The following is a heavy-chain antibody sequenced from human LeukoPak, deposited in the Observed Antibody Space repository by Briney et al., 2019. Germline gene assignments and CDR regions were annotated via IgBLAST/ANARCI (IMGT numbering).Heavy chain of an antibody. J-gene: IGHJ4*02. CDR2: ISGSGGST. Sequence: GGSLRLSCAASGFTFSSYAMSWVRQAPGKGLEWVSAISGSGGSTYYADSVKGRFTISRDNSKNTLYLQMNSLRAEDTAVYYCAKDYDSSGYYSPTNYYFDYWGQGTLVTVSS. CDR3: AKDYDSSGYYSPTNYYFDY. D-gene: IGHD3-22*01. CDR1: GFTFSSYA. V-gene: IGHV3-23*01.